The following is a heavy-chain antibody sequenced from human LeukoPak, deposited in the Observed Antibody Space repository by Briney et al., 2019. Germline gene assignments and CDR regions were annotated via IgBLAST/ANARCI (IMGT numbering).Heavy chain of an antibody. Sequence: GGSLRLSCAASGFTFSSYSMNWVRQAPGKGLEWVSSISSSSSYIYYADSVKGRFTISRDNAKNSLYLQMNILRAEDTAVYYCARSIAVAGYDYFDYWGQGTLVTVSS. CDR1: GFTFSSYS. CDR3: ARSIAVAGYDYFDY. J-gene: IGHJ4*02. D-gene: IGHD6-19*01. V-gene: IGHV3-21*01. CDR2: ISSSSSYI.